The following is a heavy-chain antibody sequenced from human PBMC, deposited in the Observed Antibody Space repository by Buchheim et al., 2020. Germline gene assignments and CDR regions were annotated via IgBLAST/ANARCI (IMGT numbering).Heavy chain of an antibody. J-gene: IGHJ6*02. D-gene: IGHD3-22*01. CDR1: GFTFSSYG. Sequence: QVQLVESGGGVVQPGRSLRLSCAASGFTFSSYGMHWVRQAPGKGLEWVAVISYDGSNKYYADSVKGRFTISRDNSKNTLFLQMNSLRAEDTAVYYCAKTYDSGGAYYYYGMDVWGQGTT. CDR2: ISYDGSNK. CDR3: AKTYDSGGAYYYYGMDV. V-gene: IGHV3-30*18.